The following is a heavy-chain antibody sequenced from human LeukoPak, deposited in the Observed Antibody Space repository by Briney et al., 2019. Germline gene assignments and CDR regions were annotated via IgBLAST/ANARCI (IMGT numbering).Heavy chain of an antibody. CDR2: IYYSGST. CDR1: GGSISSYY. D-gene: IGHD6-13*01. CDR3: ARVTGYMIEGYFDY. V-gene: IGHV4-59*01. J-gene: IGHJ4*02. Sequence: SETLPLTCTVSGGSISSYYWSWIRQPPGKGLEWSGYIYYSGSTNYNPSLKSRVTILLKTYKNQFSLKLSSVTAADTAVYCCARVTGYMIEGYFDYWGQGTLVTVSS.